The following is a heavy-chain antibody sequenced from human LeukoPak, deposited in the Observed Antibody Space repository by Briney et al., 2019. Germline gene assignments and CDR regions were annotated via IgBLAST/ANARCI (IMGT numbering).Heavy chain of an antibody. Sequence: PGRSLRLSCAASGFTFSGYAMYWVRQAPGKGLEWVAVISYDGSDKYYADSVKGRFTISRDNSKNTLYVQMNSLRTEDTAVYYCARGRGYCSSTSCHPPDYGGQGTLVSVSS. D-gene: IGHD2-2*01. CDR3: ARGRGYCSSTSCHPPDY. J-gene: IGHJ4*02. V-gene: IGHV3-30-3*01. CDR1: GFTFSGYA. CDR2: ISYDGSDK.